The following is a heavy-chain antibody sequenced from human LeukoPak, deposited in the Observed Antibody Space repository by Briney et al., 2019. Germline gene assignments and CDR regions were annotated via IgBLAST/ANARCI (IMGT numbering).Heavy chain of an antibody. D-gene: IGHD3-16*02. J-gene: IGHJ4*02. CDR1: GGSISSSSYH. CDR2: IYYSGST. Sequence: SETLSLTCTVSGGSISSSSYHWGWVRQPPGTGLEWLGSIYYSGSTYYNPSRKSRVTISVNTSKNQHTLKLSSVTAADTAVYYCARQLSDSDYVWGSYRPTWWFDYWGQGTLVTVSS. CDR3: ARQLSDSDYVWGSYRPTWWFDY. V-gene: IGHV4-39*01.